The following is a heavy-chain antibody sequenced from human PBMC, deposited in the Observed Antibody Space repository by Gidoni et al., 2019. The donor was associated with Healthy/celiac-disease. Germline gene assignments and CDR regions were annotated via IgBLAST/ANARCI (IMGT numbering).Heavy chain of an antibody. J-gene: IGHJ6*02. CDR3: TTSIAAAQGSSPPYYYGMDV. V-gene: IGHV3-15*01. CDR2: IKSTTDGGTT. Sequence: EVQLVESGGGLVKPGGSLRLSCAASGFTFSNACMRWVRQAPGKGLEWVGRIKSTTDGGTTDYAATVKGRFTISRDDSKNTLYLQMNSLKTEDTAVYYCTTSIAAAQGSSPPYYYGMDVWGQGTTVTVSS. CDR1: GFTFSNAC. D-gene: IGHD6-13*01.